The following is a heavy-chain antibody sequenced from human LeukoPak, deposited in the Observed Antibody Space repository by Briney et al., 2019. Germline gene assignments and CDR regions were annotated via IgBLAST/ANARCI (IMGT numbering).Heavy chain of an antibody. CDR2: IYHSGST. J-gene: IGHJ4*02. CDR3: ARAYGGVDY. Sequence: SETLSLTCTVSGYSISSGYYWGWIRQPPGKGLEWIGSIYHSGSTYYNPSLKSRATISVDTSKNQFPLKLSSVTAADTAVYYCARAYGGVDYWGQGTLVTVSS. D-gene: IGHD3-16*01. CDR1: GYSISSGYY. V-gene: IGHV4-38-2*02.